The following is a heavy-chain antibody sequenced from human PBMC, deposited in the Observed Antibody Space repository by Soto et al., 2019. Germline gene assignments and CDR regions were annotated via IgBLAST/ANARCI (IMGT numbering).Heavy chain of an antibody. Sequence: SETLSLTCTVSGGSVSSESHYWSWIRQTPGKGLEWIGEINHSGSTNYNPSLKSRVTISVDTSKNQFSLKLSSVTAADTAVYYCARTAKTYYYDSSGYYYPYWGQGTLVTVSS. CDR2: INHSGST. CDR3: ARTAKTYYYDSSGYYYPY. J-gene: IGHJ4*02. CDR1: GGSVSSESHY. D-gene: IGHD3-22*01. V-gene: IGHV4-61*01.